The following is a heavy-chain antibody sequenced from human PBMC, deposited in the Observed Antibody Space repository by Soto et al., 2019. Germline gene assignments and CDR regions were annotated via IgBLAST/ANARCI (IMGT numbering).Heavy chain of an antibody. D-gene: IGHD5-12*01. CDR3: ARFAYSGYDN. J-gene: IGHJ4*02. Sequence: SETLSLTCTVSGGSTNSHYWSWIRQPPGKGLEWIGYIYYSGSTKYNPSLQSRVTISVDTSKNQLSLKLSSVTAADTAVYYCARFAYSGYDNWGQGTLVTVSS. V-gene: IGHV4-59*11. CDR1: GGSTNSHY. CDR2: IYYSGST.